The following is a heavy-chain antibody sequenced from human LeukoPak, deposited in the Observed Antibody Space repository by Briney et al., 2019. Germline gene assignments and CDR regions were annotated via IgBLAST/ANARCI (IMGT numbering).Heavy chain of an antibody. CDR3: ARGVPSMASLDF. CDR2: IHGRGDTP. CDR1: GFTFSDYY. V-gene: IGHV3-11*01. D-gene: IGHD2/OR15-2a*01. J-gene: IGHJ4*02. Sequence: GGSLRLSCAASGFTFSDYYMAWVRQAPGKGLEWISYIHGRGDTPQYGNSVKGRFTIYRDNAKNSLHLQINSLRVDDTAVYYCARGVPSMASLDFWGQGTLVTASS.